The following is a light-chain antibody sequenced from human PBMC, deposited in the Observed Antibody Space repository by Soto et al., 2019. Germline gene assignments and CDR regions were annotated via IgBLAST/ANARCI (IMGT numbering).Light chain of an antibody. Sequence: EIVLTQSPATLSLSPGDKATLSCWASQSVSSYLAWYQQKPGQAPRLLIYDASDRVTGVPDRFSGSGSETDFTLTISSLEPEDFAVSYCQQRSNGPITFGKVTRLEIK. CDR2: DAS. V-gene: IGKV3-11*01. CDR3: QQRSNGPIT. J-gene: IGKJ5*01. CDR1: QSVSSY.